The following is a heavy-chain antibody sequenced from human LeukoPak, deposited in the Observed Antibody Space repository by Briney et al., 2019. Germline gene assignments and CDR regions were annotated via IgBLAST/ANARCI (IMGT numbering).Heavy chain of an antibody. D-gene: IGHD4-17*01. V-gene: IGHV1-46*01. J-gene: IGHJ6*03. CDR3: ARGGYGDYYYYYYMDV. CDR2: INPSGGST. CDR1: GYTFTSYY. Sequence: ASVKVSCKASGYTFTSYYMHWVRQAPGQGLEWMGIINPSGGSTSYAQKFQGRVTMTRDMSTSTVYMELSSLRSEDTAVYYCARGGYGDYYYYYYMDVWGKGTTVTISS.